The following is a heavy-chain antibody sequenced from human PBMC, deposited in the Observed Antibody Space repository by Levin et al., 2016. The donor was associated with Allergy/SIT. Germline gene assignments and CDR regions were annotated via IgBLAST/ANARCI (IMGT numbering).Heavy chain of an antibody. Sequence: VRQMPGKGLVWVSRINSDGSSTSYADSVKGRFTISRDNAKNTLYLQMNSLRAEDTAVYYCARGPRGVAYYYYYYGMDVWGQGTTVTVSS. D-gene: IGHD3-10*01. V-gene: IGHV3-74*01. CDR2: INSDGSST. J-gene: IGHJ6*02. CDR3: ARGPRGVAYYYYYYGMDV.